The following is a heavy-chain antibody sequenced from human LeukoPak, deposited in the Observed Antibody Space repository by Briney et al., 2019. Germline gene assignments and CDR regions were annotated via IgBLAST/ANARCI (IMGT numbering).Heavy chain of an antibody. CDR3: AKVPIWYSSTTFDY. V-gene: IGHV3-23*01. CDR1: GFTFSSYA. J-gene: IGHJ4*02. Sequence: GGSLRLSCAASGFTFSSYAMSWVRQAPGKGLEWVSAISGGGGSTYYADSVKGRFTISRDNSKNTLYLQMNSLRAEDTAVYYCAKVPIWYSSTTFDYWGQGTLVTVSS. D-gene: IGHD6-13*01. CDR2: ISGGGGST.